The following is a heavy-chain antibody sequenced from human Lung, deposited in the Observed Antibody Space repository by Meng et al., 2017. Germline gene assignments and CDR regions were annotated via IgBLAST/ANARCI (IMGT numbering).Heavy chain of an antibody. CDR1: GGSFSDHY. D-gene: IGHD4-11*01. CDR2: INHSGST. Sequence: QVHRQQGGARLLQPSETLCLTCVVSGGSFSDHYWRWIRQPPGQVLEWIGEINHSGSTNYNPSLESRATISVDTSQNNLSLKLSSVTAADSAVYYCARGPTTMAHDFDCWGQGTLVTVSS. V-gene: IGHV4-34*01. CDR3: ARGPTTMAHDFDC. J-gene: IGHJ4*02.